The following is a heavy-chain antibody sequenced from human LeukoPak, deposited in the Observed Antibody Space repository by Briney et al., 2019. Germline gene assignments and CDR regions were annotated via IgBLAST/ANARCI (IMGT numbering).Heavy chain of an antibody. J-gene: IGHJ5*02. CDR1: GGSFSGYY. V-gene: IGHV4-34*01. CDR3: ARLSAVKGWFDP. CDR2: INHSGST. Sequence: SETLSLTCAVYGGSFSGYYWSWIRQPPGKGLEWIGEINHSGSTNYNPTLKSRVTISVDTSKNQFSPKLSSVTAADTAVYYCARLSAVKGWFDPWGQGTLVTVSS. D-gene: IGHD4-17*01.